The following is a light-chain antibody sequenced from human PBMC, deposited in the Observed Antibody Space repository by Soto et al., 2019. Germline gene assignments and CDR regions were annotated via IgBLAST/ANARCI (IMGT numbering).Light chain of an antibody. J-gene: IGLJ3*02. CDR3: QSYDGGPV. CDR2: GNS. CDR1: SSNIGAGYD. Sequence: QSVLTQPPSVSGAPGQMVTISCTGSSSNIGAGYDVHWYQQLPRTAPKLLIYGNSNRPSGVPDRFSASKSGTSASLAITGLPHEDEADYCCQSYDGGPVFGGGTQLTVL. V-gene: IGLV1-40*01.